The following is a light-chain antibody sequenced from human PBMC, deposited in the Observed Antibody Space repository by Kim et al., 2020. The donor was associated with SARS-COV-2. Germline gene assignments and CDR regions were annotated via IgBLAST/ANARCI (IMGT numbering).Light chain of an antibody. CDR3: AAWDDSLNGYV. J-gene: IGLJ1*01. V-gene: IGLV1-44*01. CDR1: RSDNVSNS. CDR2: SNN. Sequence: PRFTISCSGSRSDNVSNSVNGSQQLAGTAPNLLIYSNNHRPSGVPDRFSGSKSGTSASLAISGLQSEDEADYYCAAWDDSLNGYVFGTGTKVTVL.